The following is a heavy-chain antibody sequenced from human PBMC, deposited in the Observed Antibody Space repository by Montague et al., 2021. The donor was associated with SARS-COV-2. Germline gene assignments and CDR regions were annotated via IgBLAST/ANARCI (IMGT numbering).Heavy chain of an antibody. CDR2: IYYSGST. D-gene: IGHD3-10*01. Sequence: SETLSLTCTVSGGPISSSSYYWGWIRQPPGKGLEWTGSIYYSGSTYYNPSLKSRVTISVDTSKNQFSLKLSSVTAADTAVYYCARREDYYGSGSYPNWGQGTLVTVSS. J-gene: IGHJ4*02. CDR1: GGPISSSSYY. CDR3: ARREDYYGSGSYPN. V-gene: IGHV4-39*01.